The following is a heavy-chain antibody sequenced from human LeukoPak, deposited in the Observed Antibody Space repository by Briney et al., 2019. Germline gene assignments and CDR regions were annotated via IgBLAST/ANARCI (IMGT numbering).Heavy chain of an antibody. J-gene: IGHJ4*02. CDR1: GFTFSSYA. Sequence: PGGSLRLSCAASGFTFSSYAMHWVRQAPGKGLEWVAVISYDGSNKYYADSVKGRFTISRDNSKNTLYLQMNSLRAEDTAVYYCARGLWMGGSGTVWGQGTLVTVSS. D-gene: IGHD3-10*01. V-gene: IGHV3-30-3*01. CDR3: ARGLWMGGSGTV. CDR2: ISYDGSNK.